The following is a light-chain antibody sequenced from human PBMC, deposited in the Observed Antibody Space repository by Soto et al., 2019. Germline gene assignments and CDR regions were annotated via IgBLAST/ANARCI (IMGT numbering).Light chain of an antibody. CDR3: SSFAGSNTV. J-gene: IGLJ2*01. CDR2: EVS. Sequence: QSALTQPPSASGSPGQSVTISCTGTSSDVGGYNYVSWYQHHPGKGPKLMIYEVSKRTSGVPDRFSGSKSGNTASLTVAVLQAEDEAEYYCSSFAGSNTVFGGGTKLTVL. V-gene: IGLV2-8*01. CDR1: SSDVGGYNY.